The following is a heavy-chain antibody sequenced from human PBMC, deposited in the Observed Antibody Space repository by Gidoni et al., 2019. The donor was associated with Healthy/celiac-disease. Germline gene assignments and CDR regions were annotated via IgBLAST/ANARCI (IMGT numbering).Heavy chain of an antibody. CDR3: GGYSGYDYAPDYYYGMDV. J-gene: IGHJ6*02. D-gene: IGHD5-12*01. CDR1: GGSISSGGYY. Sequence: QVQLQESGPGLVKPSQTLCLTCTVSGGSISSGGYYWSWIRQHPGKGLEWIGYIYYTGNTYYNPSLKSRVTISVDTSENQFSLKLSSVTAADTAVYYCGGYSGYDYAPDYYYGMDVWGQGTTVTVSS. V-gene: IGHV4-31*03. CDR2: IYYTGNT.